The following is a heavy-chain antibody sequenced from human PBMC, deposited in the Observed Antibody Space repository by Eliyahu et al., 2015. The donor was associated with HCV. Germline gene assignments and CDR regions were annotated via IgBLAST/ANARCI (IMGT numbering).Heavy chain of an antibody. D-gene: IGHD4-17*01. J-gene: IGHJ4*02. CDR3: ARERAYGDRFFDY. Sequence: QVQLQESGPGLVKPSQTLXLXXXVSGGSISSGDYYWTWIRQHPGKGLEWIGYIYYSGSTSYNPSLESRVSVSADTSKNQFSLRLSSVTAADTAVYYCARERAYGDRFFDYWGQGTLVTVSS. CDR2: IYYSGST. CDR1: GGSISSGDYY. V-gene: IGHV4-31*02.